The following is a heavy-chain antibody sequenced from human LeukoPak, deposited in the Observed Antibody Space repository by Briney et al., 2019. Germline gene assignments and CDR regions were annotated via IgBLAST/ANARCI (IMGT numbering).Heavy chain of an antibody. V-gene: IGHV4-4*09. Sequence: SETLALTCTVSGGSISSSHWSWIRQPPGKGLEWIGNGHTSGGTNYSPSLKSRVTISADTSRNQFSLKLSPVTAADTAVYYCARGTSTVVTPNYYYYYCMDVWGKGTTVTVSS. D-gene: IGHD4-23*01. CDR1: GGSISSSH. CDR2: GHTSGGT. J-gene: IGHJ6*03. CDR3: ARGTSTVVTPNYYYYYCMDV.